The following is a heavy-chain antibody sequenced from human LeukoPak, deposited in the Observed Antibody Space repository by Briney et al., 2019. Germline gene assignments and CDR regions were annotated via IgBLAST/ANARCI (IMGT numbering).Heavy chain of an antibody. CDR1: GGSFSGYY. V-gene: IGHV4-34*01. CDR3: ARVLGDGSVTFQH. J-gene: IGHJ1*01. Sequence: SETLSLTCAVYGGSFSGYYWSWIRQPPGKGLEWIGEINHSGSTNYNPSLKSRVTISVDTSKNQFSLKLSSVTAADTAVYYCARVLGDGSVTFQHWGQGTLVTVSS. CDR2: INHSGST. D-gene: IGHD2-15*01.